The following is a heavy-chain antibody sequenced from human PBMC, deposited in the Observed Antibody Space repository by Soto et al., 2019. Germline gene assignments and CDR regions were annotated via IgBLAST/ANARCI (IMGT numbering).Heavy chain of an antibody. CDR1: GFPFSDYY. J-gene: IGHJ4*02. V-gene: IGHV3-11*05. CDR2: IGSSSTYT. Sequence: QVQLVESGGDLVKPGGSLRLSCAASGFPFSDYYMSWIRQAPGKGLEWVSSIGSSSTYTNYADFVKGRFTISRDNAKNSLYPQMNSLRAEDTAVYYCARRRPIGYYNFWGQGTLVTVSA. CDR3: ARRRPIGYYNF. D-gene: IGHD3-22*01.